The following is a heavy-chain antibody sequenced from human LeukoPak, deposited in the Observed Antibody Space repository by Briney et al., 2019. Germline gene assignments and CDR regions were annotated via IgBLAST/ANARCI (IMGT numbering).Heavy chain of an antibody. V-gene: IGHV5-51*01. CDR1: GYSFTSYW. J-gene: IGHJ5*02. CDR2: IYPGDSDT. Sequence: RGESLKISCKGSGYSFTSYWIGWVRQMPGKGLEWMGIIYPGDSDTRYSPSFQGQVTISADKSISTAYLQWSSLKASDTAMYYCARQDYDFWSGYPNWFDPWGQGTLVTVSS. CDR3: ARQDYDFWSGYPNWFDP. D-gene: IGHD3-3*01.